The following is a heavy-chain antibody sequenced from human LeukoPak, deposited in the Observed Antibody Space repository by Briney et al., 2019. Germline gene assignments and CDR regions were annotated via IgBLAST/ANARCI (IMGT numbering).Heavy chain of an antibody. CDR2: ISSSSSYI. J-gene: IGHJ4*02. V-gene: IGHV3-21*01. CDR1: GFTFSGYT. Sequence: PGGSLRLSCAASGFTFSGYTMNWVRQAPGKGLEWVSSISSSSSYIYYADSVKGRFTISRDNAKNSLYLQMNSLRAEDTAVYYCARLPSPQYCSGGSCYSGSRWGQGTLVTVSS. D-gene: IGHD2-15*01. CDR3: ARLPSPQYCSGGSCYSGSR.